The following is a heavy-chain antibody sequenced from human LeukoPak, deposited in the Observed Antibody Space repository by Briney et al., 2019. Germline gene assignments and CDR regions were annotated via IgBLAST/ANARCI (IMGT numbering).Heavy chain of an antibody. Sequence: SETLSLTCTVSGYSISSGYYWGWIRPPPGKGLEWIGSIYHSGSTYYNPSLKSRVTISVDTSKNQFSLKLSSVTAADTAVYYCATSSGQQWLVRFDYWGQGTLVTVSS. CDR2: IYHSGST. CDR3: ATSSGQQWLVRFDY. V-gene: IGHV4-38-2*02. D-gene: IGHD6-19*01. J-gene: IGHJ4*02. CDR1: GYSISSGYY.